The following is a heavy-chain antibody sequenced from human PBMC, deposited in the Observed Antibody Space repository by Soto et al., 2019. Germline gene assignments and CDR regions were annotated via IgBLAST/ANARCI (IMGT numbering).Heavy chain of an antibody. J-gene: IGHJ6*02. Sequence: QVQLVQSGAEVKKPGSSVKVSCKASGGTFSSYAISWVRQAPGQGLEWMGGIIPIFGTANYAQKFQGRVTITADESTSTAQMELSSLRSEDRAVYYCARDAGWAVAGLGGYYYYYGMDVWGQGTTVTVSS. CDR2: IIPIFGTA. CDR1: GGTFSSYA. D-gene: IGHD6-19*01. CDR3: ARDAGWAVAGLGGYYYYYGMDV. V-gene: IGHV1-69*01.